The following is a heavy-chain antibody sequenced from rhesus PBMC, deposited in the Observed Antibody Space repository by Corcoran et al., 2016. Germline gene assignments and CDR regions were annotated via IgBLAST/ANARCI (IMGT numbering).Heavy chain of an antibody. CDR2: IYGSSGST. CDR3: AREGLYNWNYGYFDY. Sequence: QVQLQESGPGVVKPSETLSLTCAASGYSISSGYDWSWIRQPPGKGLEWIGYIYGSSGSTNYNPSLKNRVTISKDTSKNQFSLKLSSVSAADTAVYYCAREGLYNWNYGYFDYWG. J-gene: IGHJ4*01. CDR1: GYSISSGYD. V-gene: IGHV4-76*01. D-gene: IGHD1-26*01.